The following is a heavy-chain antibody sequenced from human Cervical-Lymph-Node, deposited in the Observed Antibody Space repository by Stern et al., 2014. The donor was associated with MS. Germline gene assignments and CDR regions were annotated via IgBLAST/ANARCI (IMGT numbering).Heavy chain of an antibody. V-gene: IGHV3-9*01. CDR2: ISWNSAYK. J-gene: IGHJ6*02. Sequence: VQLVQSGGALVQPGRSLRLSCAASGFTFGEYAMYWVRQAPGKGLEWVSSISWNSAYKGYADSVKGRFTISRENAKDFLYLQMNSLKPEDTALYYCPKDLLNDYYYGMDVWGQGTTVIVSS. CDR1: GFTFGEYA. CDR3: PKDLLNDYYYGMDV.